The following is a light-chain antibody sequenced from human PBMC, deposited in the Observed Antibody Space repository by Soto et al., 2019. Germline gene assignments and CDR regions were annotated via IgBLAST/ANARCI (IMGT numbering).Light chain of an antibody. J-gene: IGKJ1*01. CDR2: GAS. CDR1: QSVDTTF. Sequence: EIVLTQSPGSLSLSPGQRATLSCRASQSVDTTFFAWYQKKPGQAPRLLNYGASKMATGIPDRFSGSGSGTDFTLIISRLEPEDFAVYYCQQYMSSVTFGQGTKVEIK. V-gene: IGKV3-20*01. CDR3: QQYMSSVT.